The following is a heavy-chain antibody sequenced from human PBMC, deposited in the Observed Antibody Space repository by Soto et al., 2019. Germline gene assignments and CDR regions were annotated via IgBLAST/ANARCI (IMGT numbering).Heavy chain of an antibody. J-gene: IGHJ6*02. CDR1: GGTFSTHA. CDR3: ARGYCSGGDCYSGMDV. D-gene: IGHD2-15*01. CDR2: IIPAFGTT. V-gene: IGHV1-69*01. Sequence: QVQLEQSGAEVKKPGSSVKVSCKASGGTFSTHAIIWVRQAPGQGLAWVGGIIPAFGTTYFAQEFQGRVTPSADDLATAADMEVSSLSSEDTAVYYCARGYCSGGDCYSGMDVWGQGTTVTVSS.